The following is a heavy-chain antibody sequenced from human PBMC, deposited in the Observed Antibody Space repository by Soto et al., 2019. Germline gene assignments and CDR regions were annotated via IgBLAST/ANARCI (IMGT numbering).Heavy chain of an antibody. CDR3: ARGYTSTGWPY. Sequence: HPGGSLKLSCAASGFTFSSYAMSWVRQGPGKGLEWVSAISSTGGTYYPDSVKGRFTISRDNSKNMLNLQIDGLRAEDTAVYYCARGYTSTGWPYWGQGTLVTVSS. CDR1: GFTFSSYA. CDR2: ISSTGGT. J-gene: IGHJ4*02. D-gene: IGHD6-19*01. V-gene: IGHV3-23*01.